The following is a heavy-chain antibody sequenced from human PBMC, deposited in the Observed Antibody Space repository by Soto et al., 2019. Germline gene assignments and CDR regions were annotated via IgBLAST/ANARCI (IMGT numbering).Heavy chain of an antibody. J-gene: IGHJ6*02. CDR3: ARAHYGDYGYGMDV. V-gene: IGHV4-30-2*01. CDR1: GGSISSGGYS. CDR2: IYHSGST. Sequence: QLQLQESGSGLVKPSQTLSLTCAVSGGSISSGGYSWSWIRQPPGKGLEWIGYIYHSGSTYYTPSLKRRVTIAVDRSKNQFSLKLSSVTAADTAVYYCARAHYGDYGYGMDVWGQGTTVTVSS. D-gene: IGHD4-17*01.